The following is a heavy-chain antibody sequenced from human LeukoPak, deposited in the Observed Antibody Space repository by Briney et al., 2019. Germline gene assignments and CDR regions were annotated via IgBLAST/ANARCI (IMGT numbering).Heavy chain of an antibody. Sequence: SVKVSCRASGGTFSSYAISWVRQAPGQGLEWMGGIIPIFGTANYAQKFQGRVTITTDESTSTAYMELSSLRSEDTAVYYCARDKEAITIFGVVRGIFDYWGQGTLVTVSS. CDR3: ARDKEAITIFGVVRGIFDY. CDR2: IIPIFGTA. CDR1: GGTFSSYA. D-gene: IGHD3-3*01. V-gene: IGHV1-69*05. J-gene: IGHJ4*02.